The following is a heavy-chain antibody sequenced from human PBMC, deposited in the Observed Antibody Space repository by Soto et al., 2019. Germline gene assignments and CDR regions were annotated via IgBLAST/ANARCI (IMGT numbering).Heavy chain of an antibody. CDR3: VRDHYYGSGSYSPNWFDL. Sequence: QGHLVQSGGEVKKPGASVNVSCKASGYTFDDYGISWVRQAPGQGLEWMGWISGYNGNTDYAQKLQGRVTVTTDTSTSTAYMELRSLRSDDTAVYYCVRDHYYGSGSYSPNWFDLWGPGTLVTVSS. V-gene: IGHV1-18*04. CDR1: GYTFDDYG. D-gene: IGHD3-10*01. J-gene: IGHJ5*02. CDR2: ISGYNGNT.